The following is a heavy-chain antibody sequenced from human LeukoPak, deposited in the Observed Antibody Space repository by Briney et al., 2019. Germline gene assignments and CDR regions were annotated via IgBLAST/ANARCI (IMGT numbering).Heavy chain of an antibody. CDR1: GFTFSSYA. J-gene: IGHJ4*02. V-gene: IGHV3-23*01. CDR2: ISGSGGST. Sequence: GGSLRLSCAASGFTFSSYAMSWVRQAPGKGLEWVSTISGSGGSTYYADSVKGRFTISRDNSKNTLYLQMNSLRAEDTAVYYCAXDIRSSGWSKYSDYWGQGTLVTVSS. CDR3: AXDIRSSGWSKYSDY. D-gene: IGHD6-19*01.